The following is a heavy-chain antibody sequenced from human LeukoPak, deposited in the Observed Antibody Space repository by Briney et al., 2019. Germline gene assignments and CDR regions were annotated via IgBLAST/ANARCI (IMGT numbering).Heavy chain of an antibody. CDR1: GYTFTGYY. J-gene: IGHJ4*02. CDR2: INPNSGGT. CDR3: AREYYDYVWGSYRYTVYYFDY. D-gene: IGHD3-16*02. Sequence: ASVKVSCKASGYTFTGYYMHWVRQAPGQGLEWMGWINPNSGGTNYAQNFQGRVTMTRDTSISTAYMELSRLRSDDTAVYYCAREYYDYVWGSYRYTVYYFDYWGQGTLVTVSS. V-gene: IGHV1-2*02.